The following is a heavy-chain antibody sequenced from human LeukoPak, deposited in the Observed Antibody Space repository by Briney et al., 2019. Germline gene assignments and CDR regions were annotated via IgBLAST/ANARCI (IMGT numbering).Heavy chain of an antibody. Sequence: ASVKVSCKASGYTFTGYYMHWVRQAPGQGLEWMGWINPNSGGTNYAQKFQGRVTMTRDTSTSTAYMELSRLRSDDTAVYYCARLGDSSSRLYYFDYWGQGTLVTVSS. CDR1: GYTFTGYY. J-gene: IGHJ4*02. CDR2: INPNSGGT. CDR3: ARLGDSSSRLYYFDY. V-gene: IGHV1-2*02. D-gene: IGHD6-6*01.